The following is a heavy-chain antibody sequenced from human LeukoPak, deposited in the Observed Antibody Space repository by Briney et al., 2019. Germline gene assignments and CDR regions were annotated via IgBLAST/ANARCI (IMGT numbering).Heavy chain of an antibody. CDR3: ASLISVNYYYYMDV. V-gene: IGHV3-11*01. Sequence: GGSLRLSCAASGFTFSDYYMSWIRQAPGKGLEWVSYISSSGSTIYYADSVKGRFTISRDNAKNSLYLQMNSLRAEDTAVYYCASLISVNYYYYMDVWGKGTTATVSS. CDR2: ISSSGSTI. D-gene: IGHD3-10*01. J-gene: IGHJ6*03. CDR1: GFTFSDYY.